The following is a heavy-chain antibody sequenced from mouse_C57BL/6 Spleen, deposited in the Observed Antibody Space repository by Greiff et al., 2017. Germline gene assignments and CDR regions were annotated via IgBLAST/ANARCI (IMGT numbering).Heavy chain of an antibody. CDR2: INPNYGTT. CDR1: GYSFTDYN. CDR3: AKNWDGPAWFAY. Sequence: EVKLVESGPELVKPGASVKISCKASGYSFTDYNMNWVKQSNGKSLEWIGVINPNYGTTSYNQKFKGKATLTVDQSSSTAYMQLNSLTSEDSAVYYCAKNWDGPAWFAYWGQGTLVTVSA. V-gene: IGHV1-39*01. J-gene: IGHJ3*01. D-gene: IGHD4-1*01.